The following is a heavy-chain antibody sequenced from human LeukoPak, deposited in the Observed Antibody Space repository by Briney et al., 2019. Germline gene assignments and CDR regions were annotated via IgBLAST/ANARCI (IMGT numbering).Heavy chain of an antibody. Sequence: GGSVRLSCAASGFTVSSNYMSWVRQAPGKGLEWVSVIYSGGSTYYADSVKGRFTISRDNSKNTLYLQMNSLRAEDTAVYYCARDSPLLDYGDYLGGAFDIWGQGTIVTVSS. CDR1: GFTVSSNY. J-gene: IGHJ3*02. D-gene: IGHD4-17*01. CDR3: ARDSPLLDYGDYLGGAFDI. V-gene: IGHV3-53*01. CDR2: IYSGGST.